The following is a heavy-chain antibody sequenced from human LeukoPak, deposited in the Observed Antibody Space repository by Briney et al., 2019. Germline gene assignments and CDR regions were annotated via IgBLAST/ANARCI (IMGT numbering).Heavy chain of an antibody. V-gene: IGHV3-11*04. CDR2: VSSSGRSI. D-gene: IGHD2-2*01. Sequence: PGGSLRLSCAASGFTFSDYYTSWIRQAPGKGLEWLSYVSSSGRSIDYADSVKGRFTISRDNAKNSLYLQMKSLRAEDTAVYYCARRLCTSTNCYPSDYWGQGTLVTVSS. CDR1: GFTFSDYY. J-gene: IGHJ4*02. CDR3: ARRLCTSTNCYPSDY.